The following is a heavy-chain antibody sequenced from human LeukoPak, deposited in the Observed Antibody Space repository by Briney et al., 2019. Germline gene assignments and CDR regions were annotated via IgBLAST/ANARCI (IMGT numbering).Heavy chain of an antibody. Sequence: SETLSLTCAVYGGSFSGYYRSWIRQPPGKGLEWIGEINHSGSTNYNPSLKSRVTISVDTSKNQFSLKLSSVTAADTAVYYCASLAGLYYFDYWGQGTLVTVSS. V-gene: IGHV4-34*01. D-gene: IGHD3/OR15-3a*01. J-gene: IGHJ4*02. CDR1: GGSFSGYY. CDR2: INHSGST. CDR3: ASLAGLYYFDY.